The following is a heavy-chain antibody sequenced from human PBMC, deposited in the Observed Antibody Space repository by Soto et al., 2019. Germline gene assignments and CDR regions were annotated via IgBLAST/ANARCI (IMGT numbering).Heavy chain of an antibody. CDR1: GYNFAHYR. D-gene: IGHD6-19*01. Sequence: GESLTSSCTGSGYNFAHYRIGWVRQMPGKGLEWMGMIFPGDSDTKNSPSLQGQITMSVDRSNSSAYLQWRSLKASDTAMYYCAAGYSTGLDAFDIWGQGTMVTVSS. J-gene: IGHJ3*02. CDR2: IFPGDSDT. V-gene: IGHV5-51*01. CDR3: AAGYSTGLDAFDI.